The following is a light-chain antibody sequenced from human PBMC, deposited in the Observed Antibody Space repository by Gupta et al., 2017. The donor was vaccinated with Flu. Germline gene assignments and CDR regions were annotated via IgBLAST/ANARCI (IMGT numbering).Light chain of an antibody. Sequence: GSYSEVGAYNYVSWYQQHPGKGPKLIIFEVNNRPSGVSTRFSGSKSGNTASLTISGLQAEDDAHYYCSTYTGSSTLFGGGTQLTVL. CDR1: YSEVGAYNY. CDR2: EVN. CDR3: STYTGSSTL. J-gene: IGLJ2*01. V-gene: IGLV2-14*01.